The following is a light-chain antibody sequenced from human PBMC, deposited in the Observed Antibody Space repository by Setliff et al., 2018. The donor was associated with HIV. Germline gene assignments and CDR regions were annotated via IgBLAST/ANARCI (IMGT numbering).Light chain of an antibody. CDR2: NVD. Sequence: QSVLTQPASVSGSPGQSITISCTGTSGDVGAFQYVSWYQQHPGRAPQLIIYNVDNRPSGISYRFSGSKSGNTASLTISGLQAGDEADYYCSSYTNCSTVVFGGGTKVTGL. J-gene: IGLJ2*01. CDR1: SGDVGAFQY. V-gene: IGLV2-14*03. CDR3: SSYTNCSTVV.